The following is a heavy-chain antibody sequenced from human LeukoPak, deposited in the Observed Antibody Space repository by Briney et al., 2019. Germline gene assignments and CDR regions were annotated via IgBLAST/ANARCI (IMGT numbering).Heavy chain of an antibody. J-gene: IGHJ4*02. Sequence: GGSLRLSCAASGFTFSSYAMHWVRQAPGKGLEWVAIISYDGSNKYYADSVKGRFTISGDNSKNTLYLQMNSLRAEDTAVYYCARDSAHSSSWYEFDYWGQGTLVTVSS. D-gene: IGHD6-13*01. CDR3: ARDSAHSSSWYEFDY. CDR2: ISYDGSNK. V-gene: IGHV3-30-3*01. CDR1: GFTFSSYA.